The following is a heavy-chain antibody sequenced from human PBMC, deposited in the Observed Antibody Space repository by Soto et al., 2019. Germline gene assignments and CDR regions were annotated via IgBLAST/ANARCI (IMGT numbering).Heavy chain of an antibody. CDR3: ARDCSGGSCYSVGWFDP. J-gene: IGHJ5*02. CDR1: GGTFSSYT. D-gene: IGHD2-15*01. CDR2: IIPILGIA. V-gene: IGHV1-69*08. Sequence: QVQLVQSGAEVKKPGSSVKVSGKASGGTFSSYTISWVRQAPGQGLEWMGRIIPILGIANYAQKFQGRVTITADKSTSTAYMELSSLRSEDTAVYYCARDCSGGSCYSVGWFDPWGQGTLVTVSS.